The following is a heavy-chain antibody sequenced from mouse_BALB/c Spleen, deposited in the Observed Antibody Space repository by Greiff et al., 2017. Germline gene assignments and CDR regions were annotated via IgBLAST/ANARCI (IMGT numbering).Heavy chain of an antibody. Sequence: VHLVESGPGLVAPSQSLSITCTVSGFSLTSYGVHWVRQPPGKGLEWLGVIWAGGSTNYNSALMSRLSISKDNSKSQVFLKMNSLQTDDTAMYYCARGGRYDVGYAMDYWGQGTSVTVSS. D-gene: IGHD2-14*01. V-gene: IGHV2-9*02. CDR3: ARGGRYDVGYAMDY. CDR1: GFSLTSYG. CDR2: IWAGGST. J-gene: IGHJ4*01.